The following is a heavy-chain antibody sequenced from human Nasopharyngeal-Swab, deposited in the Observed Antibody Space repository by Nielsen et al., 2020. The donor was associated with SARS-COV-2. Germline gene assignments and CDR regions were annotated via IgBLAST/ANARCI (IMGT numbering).Heavy chain of an antibody. CDR3: ARGGLSHYYYGMDV. V-gene: IGHV1-8*01. D-gene: IGHD2/OR15-2a*01. J-gene: IGHJ6*02. CDR1: GYTFTSYD. Sequence: ASVKVSCKASGYTFTSYDINWVRQATGQGLEWMGWMNPNSGNTGYAQKFQGRVTMTRNTSISTAYMELSSLRSEDTAVCYCARGGLSHYYYGMDVWGQGTTVTVSS. CDR2: MNPNSGNT.